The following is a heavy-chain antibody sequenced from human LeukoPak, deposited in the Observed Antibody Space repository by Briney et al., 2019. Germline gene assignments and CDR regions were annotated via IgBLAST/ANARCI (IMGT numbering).Heavy chain of an antibody. Sequence: GGSLRLSCAASGFTFSSYSMNWVRQAPGKGLEWVSSISSSISYIYYADSVKGRFTISRDNAKNSLYLQMNSLRAEDTAVYYCARDRFVAEYYFDYWGQGTLVTVSS. CDR3: ARDRFVAEYYFDY. V-gene: IGHV3-21*01. D-gene: IGHD2-15*01. J-gene: IGHJ4*02. CDR2: ISSSISYI. CDR1: GFTFSSYS.